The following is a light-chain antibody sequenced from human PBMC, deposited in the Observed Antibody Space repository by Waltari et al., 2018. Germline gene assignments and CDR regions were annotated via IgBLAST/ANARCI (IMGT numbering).Light chain of an antibody. CDR1: QSVSRA. J-gene: IGKJ1*01. CDR3: QHYVRLPAT. V-gene: IGKV3-20*01. CDR2: GAS. Sequence: EIVLTQSPGSLSSSPGERVTLSCRASQSVSRALAWYQQKPGQAPRLLIFGASNRATGIPGRFSGSWYETDVSLTSSRLEPEDFAVYYCQHYVRLPATFGRGTKVEIK.